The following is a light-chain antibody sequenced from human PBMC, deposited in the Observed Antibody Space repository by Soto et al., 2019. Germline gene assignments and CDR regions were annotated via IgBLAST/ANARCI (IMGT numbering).Light chain of an antibody. Sequence: DIVLTQSPLSLHVTPGEPASVSCKSSQSLLDSADGKTYVDWYLQKPGQSRKLLMYTLSYWASGVPDRFSGSGSGTDFTMKISRVEDEAVGFYYCMQRMKFTITFGQGTGL. J-gene: IGKJ5*01. CDR2: TLS. V-gene: IGKV2-40*01. CDR3: MQRMKFTIT. CDR1: QSLLDSADGKTY.